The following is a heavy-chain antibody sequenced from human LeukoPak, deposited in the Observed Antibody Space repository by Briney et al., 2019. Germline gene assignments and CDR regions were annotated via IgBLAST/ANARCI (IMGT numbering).Heavy chain of an antibody. Sequence: NASETLSLTCTVSGGSISSSSYYWAWIRQPPGKGLEWIGSIYYSGSTYYNPSLKSRVTISVDTSKNQFSLKLSSVTAADTAVYYCARVHIAAAGTRDYYYYMDVWGKGTTVTVSS. J-gene: IGHJ6*03. CDR2: IYYSGST. V-gene: IGHV4-39*07. CDR1: GGSISSSSYY. D-gene: IGHD6-13*01. CDR3: ARVHIAAAGTRDYYYYMDV.